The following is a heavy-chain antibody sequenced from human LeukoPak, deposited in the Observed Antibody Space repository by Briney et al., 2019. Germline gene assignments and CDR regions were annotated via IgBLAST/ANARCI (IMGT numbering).Heavy chain of an antibody. CDR1: GFTFSSYA. J-gene: IGHJ3*02. D-gene: IGHD2-15*01. CDR3: AKDGRIVVVVAAHAFDI. Sequence: GGSLRLSCAASGFTFSSYAMSWVRQAPGRGLEWVSAISGSGGSTCYADSVKGRFTISRDNSKNTLYLQMNSLRAEDTAVYYCAKDGRIVVVVAAHAFDIWGQGTMVTVSS. CDR2: ISGSGGST. V-gene: IGHV3-23*01.